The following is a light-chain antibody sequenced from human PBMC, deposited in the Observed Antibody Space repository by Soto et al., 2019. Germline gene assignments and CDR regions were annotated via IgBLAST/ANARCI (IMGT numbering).Light chain of an antibody. CDR2: KAS. CDR3: QQYNSYPYT. CDR1: QIIGSW. V-gene: IGKV1-5*03. Sequence: DIQMTQSPSTLSPSVGDRVTITCRASQIIGSWLAWYQQKPGKAPKLLIYKASSLESGVPSRFSGSGSGTEFTLTISSLQPDDFATYYCQQYNSYPYTFGQGTKLEIK. J-gene: IGKJ2*01.